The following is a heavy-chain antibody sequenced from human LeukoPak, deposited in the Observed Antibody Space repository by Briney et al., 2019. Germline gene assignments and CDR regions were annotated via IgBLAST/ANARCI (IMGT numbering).Heavy chain of an antibody. D-gene: IGHD5-24*01. V-gene: IGHV4-38-2*02. J-gene: IGHJ5*02. CDR3: ARAPSSYESGNGYPNLGWLDP. Sequence: SETLSLTCKVSGYPIGLDYYWVWIRQAPGRGLQWIGGFHRGRIQYNSPLTSRVTISIDSSKNQFSLRMWPVTAADTAFYFCARAPSSYESGNGYPNLGWLDPWGQGALVTVSS. CDR2: FHRGRI. CDR1: GYPIGLDYY.